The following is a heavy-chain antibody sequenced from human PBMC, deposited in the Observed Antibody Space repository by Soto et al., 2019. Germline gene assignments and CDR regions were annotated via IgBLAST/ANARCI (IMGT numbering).Heavy chain of an antibody. CDR3: ARGQAYSYGSYYYYGMDV. Sequence: QVQLVQSGAEVKKPGSSVKVSCKASGGTFGSYAISWVRQAPGQGLEWMGGIIPIFGTANYAQKFQGRVTITADESTSTAYMELSSLRSEDTAVYYCARGQAYSYGSYYYYGMDVWGQGTTVTVSS. V-gene: IGHV1-69*01. CDR2: IIPIFGTA. CDR1: GGTFGSYA. D-gene: IGHD5-18*01. J-gene: IGHJ6*02.